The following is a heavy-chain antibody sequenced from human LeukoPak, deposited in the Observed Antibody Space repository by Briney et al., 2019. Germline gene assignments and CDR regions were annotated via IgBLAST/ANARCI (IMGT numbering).Heavy chain of an antibody. CDR1: GFTFSSYS. CDR2: ISSSSSTI. D-gene: IGHD2-15*01. J-gene: IGHJ4*02. Sequence: PGGSLKLSCAASGFTFSSYSMNWVRQAPGKGLEWVSYISSSSSTIYYADSVKGRFTISRDNAKNSLYLQMNSLRAEDTAVYYCARDIPNNPYVCSGGSCHRDYWGQGTLVTVSS. V-gene: IGHV3-48*04. CDR3: ARDIPNNPYVCSGGSCHRDY.